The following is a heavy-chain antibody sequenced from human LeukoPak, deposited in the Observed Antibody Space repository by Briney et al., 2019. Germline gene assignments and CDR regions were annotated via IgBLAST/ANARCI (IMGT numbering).Heavy chain of an antibody. V-gene: IGHV4-30-4*01. J-gene: IGHJ4*02. D-gene: IGHD6-19*01. CDR2: IYYSGST. CDR3: ARAGSGSRKRETDY. Sequence: SETLSLTCTVSGGSISSGDYYWSWIRQPPGKGLEWIGYIYYSGSTYYNPSLRSRVTISVDTSKNQFSLKLSSVTAAGTAVYYCARAGSGSRKRETDYWGQGTLVTVSS. CDR1: GGSISSGDYY.